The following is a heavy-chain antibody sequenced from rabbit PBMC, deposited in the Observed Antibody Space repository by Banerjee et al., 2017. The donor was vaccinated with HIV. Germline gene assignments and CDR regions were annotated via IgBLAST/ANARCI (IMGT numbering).Heavy chain of an antibody. CDR2: IYTGSSGST. V-gene: IGHV1S45*01. CDR1: GFSFSSGYD. Sequence: QEQLEESGGGLVKPGASLTLTCKASGFSFSSGYDMCWVRQAPGKGLEWIGCIYTGSSGSTDYASWAKGRFTISKTSSTTVDLKMTSLTAADTATYFCARDDTTRSDYYWSLWGPGTL. D-gene: IGHD1-1*01. J-gene: IGHJ4*01. CDR3: ARDDTTRSDYYWSL.